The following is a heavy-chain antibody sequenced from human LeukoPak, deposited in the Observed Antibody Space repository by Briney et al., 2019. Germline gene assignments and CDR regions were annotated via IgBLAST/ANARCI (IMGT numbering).Heavy chain of an antibody. CDR3: ARDKTQIVGAHDAFDI. D-gene: IGHD1-26*01. CDR1: GYSISSGYY. CDR2: IFHSGIT. V-gene: IGHV4-38-2*02. Sequence: SETLSLTCAVSGYSISSGYYWGWIRQPPGKGLEWIGSIFHSGITYYNPSLESRVTISVDTSKNQFSLKLSSVTAADTAVYYCARDKTQIVGAHDAFDIWGQGTMVTVSS. J-gene: IGHJ3*02.